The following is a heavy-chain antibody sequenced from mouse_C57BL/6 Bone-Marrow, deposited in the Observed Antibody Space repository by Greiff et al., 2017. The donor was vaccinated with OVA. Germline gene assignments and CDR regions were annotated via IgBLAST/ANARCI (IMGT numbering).Heavy chain of an antibody. Sequence: VQLQQSGPELVKPGASVKISCKASGYTFTDYYMNWVKQSPGKSLEWIGDINPNNGGTSYNQKFKGKATLTVDKSSSTAYMELRSLTSEDSAVYYCARGTGWYFDVWGTGTTVTVSS. V-gene: IGHV1-26*01. D-gene: IGHD3-3*01. J-gene: IGHJ1*03. CDR2: INPNNGGT. CDR3: ARGTGWYFDV. CDR1: GYTFTDYY.